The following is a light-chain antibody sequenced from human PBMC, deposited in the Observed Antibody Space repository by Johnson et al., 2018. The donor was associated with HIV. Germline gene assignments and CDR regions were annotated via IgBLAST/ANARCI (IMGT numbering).Light chain of an antibody. CDR2: ENN. CDR3: GTWDNSLSTGAV. J-gene: IGLJ1*01. Sequence: QSVLTQPPSVSAAPGQKVTISCSGSSSNIGNNYVSWYQQLPGTAPKLLIYENNKRPSGIPDRFSGSKSGTSATLGIAGLQTGDEADYYCGTWDNSLSTGAVFGTGTNVTVL. CDR1: SSNIGNNY. V-gene: IGLV1-51*02.